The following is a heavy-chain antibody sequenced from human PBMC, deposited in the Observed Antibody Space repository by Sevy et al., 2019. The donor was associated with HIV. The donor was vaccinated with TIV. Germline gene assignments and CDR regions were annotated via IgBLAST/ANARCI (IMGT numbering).Heavy chain of an antibody. J-gene: IGHJ4*02. CDR2: ISYDGNYK. V-gene: IGHV3-30*04. D-gene: IGHD2-8*01. CDR3: ARVADEYCTNDCYHRFDH. CDR1: GFTFPIYS. Sequence: GGSLRLSCVASGFTFPIYSVLWVRQAPGKGLEWLTLISYDGNYKYYADSVKGRFTISRDNSNNFLYLQMSSLRVEDTALYSCARVADEYCTNDCYHRFDHWGLGTLVTVSS.